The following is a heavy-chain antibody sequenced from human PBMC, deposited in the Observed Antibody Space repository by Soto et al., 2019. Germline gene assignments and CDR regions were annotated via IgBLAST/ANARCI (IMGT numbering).Heavy chain of an antibody. V-gene: IGHV3-48*01. CDR2: ISSSSSTI. CDR3: ARDLGSSWYPEYFQH. CDR1: GFTFSSYS. J-gene: IGHJ1*01. D-gene: IGHD6-13*01. Sequence: GGSLRLSCAASGFTFSSYSMSWVRQAPGKGLEWVSYISSSSSTIYYADSVKGRFTISRDNAKNSLYLQMNSLRAEDTAVYYCARDLGSSWYPEYFQHWGQGTLVTVSS.